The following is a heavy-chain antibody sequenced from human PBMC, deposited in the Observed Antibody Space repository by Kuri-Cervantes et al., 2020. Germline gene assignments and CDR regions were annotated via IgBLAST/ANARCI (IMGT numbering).Heavy chain of an antibody. CDR3: ARSGGSPKNYYYYMDV. V-gene: IGHV4/OR15-8*01. D-gene: IGHD2-15*01. J-gene: IGHJ6*03. Sequence: NWVRLAAGKGLEWIGEIYHSGSPNYNPSLKSRVTISVDKSKNQCSLKLSSVTAADTAVYYCARSGGSPKNYYYYMDVWGKGTTVTVSS. CDR2: IYHSGSP.